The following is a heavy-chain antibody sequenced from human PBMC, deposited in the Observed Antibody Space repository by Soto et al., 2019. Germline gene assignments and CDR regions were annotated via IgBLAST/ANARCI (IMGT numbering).Heavy chain of an antibody. J-gene: IGHJ5*02. D-gene: IGHD1-26*01. CDR3: ARDDGSSMSFGP. V-gene: IGHV1-69*06. CDR2: IIPIFGTA. CDR1: GGTFSSYA. Sequence: ASVKVSCKASGGTFSSYAISWVRQAPGQGLEWMGGIIPIFGTANYAQKFQGRVTITADKSTSTAYMELSSLRSEDTAVYYCARDDGSSMSFGPGGQETLVTVPS.